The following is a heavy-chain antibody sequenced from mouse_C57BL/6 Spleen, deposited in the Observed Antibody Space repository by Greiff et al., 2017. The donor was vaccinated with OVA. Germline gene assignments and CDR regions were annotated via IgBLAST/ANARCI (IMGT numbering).Heavy chain of an antibody. CDR3: AKGTMITYYAMDY. V-gene: IGHV2-5*01. Sequence: QVQLQQSGPGLVQPSQSLSITCTVSGFSLTSYGVHWVRQSPGKGLEWLGVIWRGGSTDYNAAFMSRLSITKDNSKSQVFFKMNSLQADDTAIYCCAKGTMITYYAMDYWGQGTSVTVSS. J-gene: IGHJ4*01. D-gene: IGHD2-4*01. CDR1: GFSLTSYG. CDR2: IWRGGST.